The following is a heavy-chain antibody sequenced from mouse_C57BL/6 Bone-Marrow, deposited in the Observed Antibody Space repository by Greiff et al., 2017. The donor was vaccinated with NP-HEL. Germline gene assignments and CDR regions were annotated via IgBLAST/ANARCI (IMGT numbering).Heavy chain of an antibody. D-gene: IGHD1-1*01. J-gene: IGHJ3*01. V-gene: IGHV1-81*01. Sequence: VQLQESGAELARPGASVKLSCKASGYTFTSYGISWVKQRTGQGLEWIGEIYPRSGNTYYNEKFKGKATLTADKSSSTAYMELRSLTSEDSAVYFCGGYYYGSTPGFAYWGQGTLVTVSA. CDR2: IYPRSGNT. CDR3: GGYYYGSTPGFAY. CDR1: GYTFTSYG.